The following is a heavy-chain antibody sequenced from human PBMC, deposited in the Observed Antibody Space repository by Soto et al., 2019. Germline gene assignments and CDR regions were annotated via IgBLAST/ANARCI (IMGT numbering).Heavy chain of an antibody. V-gene: IGHV3-30-3*01. D-gene: IGHD6-6*01. Sequence: QVPLVESGGGVVQPGRSLRLSCAASGFTFSSYAMHWVRQAPGKGLEWVAVISYDGSNKYYADSVKGRFTISRDNSKNTLYLQMNSLRAEDTAVYYCARSDSSSYYYGMDVWGQGTTVTVSS. CDR3: ARSDSSSYYYGMDV. J-gene: IGHJ6*02. CDR1: GFTFSSYA. CDR2: ISYDGSNK.